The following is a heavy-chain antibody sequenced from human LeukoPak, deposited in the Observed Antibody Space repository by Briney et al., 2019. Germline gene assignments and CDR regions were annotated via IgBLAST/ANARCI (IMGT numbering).Heavy chain of an antibody. CDR3: ARGQGYGDSCFDY. J-gene: IGHJ4*02. V-gene: IGHV1-2*02. CDR2: INPNSGGT. Sequence: ASVKVSCKASGYTFTGYYIHWVRQAPGQGLEWMGWINPNSGGTNSAQQFQGRVTMTRDTSISTTYMEVSRLRSDDTAVYYCARGQGYGDSCFDYWGQGTLVTVSS. CDR1: GYTFTGYY. D-gene: IGHD4-17*01.